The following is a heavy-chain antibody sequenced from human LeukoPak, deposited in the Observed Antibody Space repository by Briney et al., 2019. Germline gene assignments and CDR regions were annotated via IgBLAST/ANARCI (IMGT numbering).Heavy chain of an antibody. CDR1: GGPPSSDY. CDR3: ARLKLWAYFDL. CDR2: VYNSGDT. D-gene: IGHD2-21*01. V-gene: IGHV4-59*08. J-gene: IGHJ2*01. Sequence: SETLSLTCTVSGGPPSSDYWSWIRQSPGKGLEWIGYVYNSGDTGKNPSLKSRVTILLDTSKNQCSLKLASVSAADTAVYYCARLKLWAYFDLWGRGTLVTVSS.